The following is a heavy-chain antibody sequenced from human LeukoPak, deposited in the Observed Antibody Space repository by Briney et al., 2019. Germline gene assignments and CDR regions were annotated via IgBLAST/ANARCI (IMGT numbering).Heavy chain of an antibody. D-gene: IGHD6-19*01. CDR1: GFSFSSFA. CDR2: IYGGGTNT. J-gene: IGHJ4*02. Sequence: GGSLRLSCVGSGFSFSSFAMTWVRQAPGKGLEWVSTIYGGGTNTFYADSVKSRFTISRDDSKNMQFLEMDSLRPEDTAVYFCAKRITVAAGIYFDSWGQGTLVTVSS. CDR3: AKRITVAAGIYFDS. V-gene: IGHV3-23*01.